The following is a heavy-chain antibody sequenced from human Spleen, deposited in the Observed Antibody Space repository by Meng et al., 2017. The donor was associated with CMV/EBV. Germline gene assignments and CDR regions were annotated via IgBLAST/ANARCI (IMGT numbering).Heavy chain of an antibody. CDR2: ISAYNGNT. D-gene: IGHD2-2*02. CDR3: ASYCSSTSCYTGYYYGMDV. CDR1: GYTFTSYG. Sequence: ASVKVSCKASGYTFTSYGISWVRPAPGQGLEWMGWISAYNGNTNYAQKLQGRVTMTTDTSTSTAYTELRSLRSDDTAVYYCASYCSSTSCYTGYYYGMDVWGQGTTVTVSS. V-gene: IGHV1-18*01. J-gene: IGHJ6*02.